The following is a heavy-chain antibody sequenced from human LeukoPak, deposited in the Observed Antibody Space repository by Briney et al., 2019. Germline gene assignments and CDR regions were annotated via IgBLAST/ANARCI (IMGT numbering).Heavy chain of an antibody. V-gene: IGHV4-59*01. CDR2: IYYSGST. J-gene: IGHJ4*02. D-gene: IGHD2-15*01. CDR1: GGSISSYC. Sequence: SETLSLTCTVSGGSISSYCWSWIRQPPGKGLEWIGYIYYSGSTNYNPSLKSRVTISVDTSKNQFSLKLSSVTAADTAVYYCAREKSPDYCSGASCYFDYWGQGTLVTVSP. CDR3: AREKSPDYCSGASCYFDY.